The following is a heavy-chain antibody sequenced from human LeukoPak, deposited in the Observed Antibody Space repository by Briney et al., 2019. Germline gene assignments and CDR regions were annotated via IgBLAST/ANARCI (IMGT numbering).Heavy chain of an antibody. CDR3: TRDQTPYY. CDR1: GFTFDDYA. J-gene: IGHJ4*02. Sequence: SLRLSCAASGFTFDDYAMTWVRQAPGKELEWVGFIRSKIYGGTPEYAASVKGRFTISTDDSKGVAYLQMNSLKTEDTAVYYCTRDQTPYYWGQGTLVTVSS. V-gene: IGHV3-49*04. CDR2: IRSKIYGGTP.